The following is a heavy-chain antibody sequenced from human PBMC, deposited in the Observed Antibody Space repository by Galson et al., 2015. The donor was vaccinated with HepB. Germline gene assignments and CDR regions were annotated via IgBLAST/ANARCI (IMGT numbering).Heavy chain of an antibody. J-gene: IGHJ5*02. Sequence: SLRLSCAASGFTFTFYNMNWVRQAPGKGLEWVSSISSDGHSIYYADSLKGRFTISRDNAENSLFLQMNNLGAEDTAVYYCARDYRPDFGSGTYYPNWFDPWGQGTLVTVSS. V-gene: IGHV3-21*06. CDR2: ISSDGHSI. CDR1: GFTFTFYN. D-gene: IGHD3-10*01. CDR3: ARDYRPDFGSGTYYPNWFDP.